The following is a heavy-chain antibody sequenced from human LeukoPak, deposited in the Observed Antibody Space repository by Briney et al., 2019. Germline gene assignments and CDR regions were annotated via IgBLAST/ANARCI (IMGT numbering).Heavy chain of an antibody. J-gene: IGHJ4*02. CDR2: ISSSSSYI. V-gene: IGHV3-21*01. CDR1: GFTFSSYS. CDR3: ARDRLYSYGSKPIDY. D-gene: IGHD5-18*01. Sequence: PGGSLRLSCAASGFTFSSYSMNWVRQAPGKGLEWVSSISSSSSYIYYADSVKGRFTISRDNAKNSLYLQMNSLRAEDTAVYYCARDRLYSYGSKPIDYWGQGTLVTVSS.